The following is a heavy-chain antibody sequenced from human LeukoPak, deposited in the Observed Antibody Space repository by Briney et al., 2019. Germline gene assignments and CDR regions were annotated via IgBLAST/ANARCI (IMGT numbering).Heavy chain of an antibody. CDR2: IKEDGSEK. CDR1: GFTFSSSW. CDR3: AKNDLGYCSGGSCYVDY. D-gene: IGHD2-15*01. V-gene: IGHV3-7*03. J-gene: IGHJ4*02. Sequence: AGGSLRLSCAASGFTFSSSWMTWVRQTPGKGLEWVANIKEDGSEKYYVDSVKGRFTISRDNAKNSLYLQMNSLRAEDTAVYYCAKNDLGYCSGGSCYVDYWGQGTLVTVSS.